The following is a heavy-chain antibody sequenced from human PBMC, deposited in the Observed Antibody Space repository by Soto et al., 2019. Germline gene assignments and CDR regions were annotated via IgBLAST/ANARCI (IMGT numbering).Heavy chain of an antibody. Sequence: QVQLLQSGAEVKKPGSSVKVSCKASGGTFSSYAISWVRQAPGQGLEWMGGIIPIFGTANYAQKFQGRVTITADESTSTAYMELSSLRSEDTAVYYCARSDIVVVVAATGDYYYGMDVWGQGTTVTVSS. V-gene: IGHV1-69*01. CDR1: GGTFSSYA. J-gene: IGHJ6*02. CDR2: IIPIFGTA. D-gene: IGHD2-15*01. CDR3: ARSDIVVVVAATGDYYYGMDV.